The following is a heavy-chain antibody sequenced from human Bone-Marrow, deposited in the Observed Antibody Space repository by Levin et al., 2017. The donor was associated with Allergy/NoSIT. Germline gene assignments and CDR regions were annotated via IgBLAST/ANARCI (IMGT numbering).Heavy chain of an antibody. D-gene: IGHD6-19*01. Sequence: TSETLSLTCTVSGGSITTYYWTWIRQPPGRGLEWVGYITYSGSTDYNPSLKRRVTISVDTSNNQFSLELPSVTAADTAVYYCGRIRTGTSGWYEIDYWGQGTLVTVSS. V-gene: IGHV4-59*01. CDR3: GRIRTGTSGWYEIDY. CDR2: ITYSGST. J-gene: IGHJ4*02. CDR1: GGSITTYY.